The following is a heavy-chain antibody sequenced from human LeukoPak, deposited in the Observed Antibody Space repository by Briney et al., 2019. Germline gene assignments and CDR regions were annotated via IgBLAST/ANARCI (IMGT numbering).Heavy chain of an antibody. Sequence: SETLSLTCTVSGGSISSYYWSWIRQPPGKGLEWIGYIYYSGSTNYNPSPKSRVTISVDTSKNQFSLKLSSVTAADTAVYYCARDPGQTNYDFWSGPGYYFDYWGHGTLVTVSS. CDR2: IYYSGST. CDR1: GGSISSYY. V-gene: IGHV4-59*01. CDR3: ARDPGQTNYDFWSGPGYYFDY. D-gene: IGHD3-3*01. J-gene: IGHJ4*01.